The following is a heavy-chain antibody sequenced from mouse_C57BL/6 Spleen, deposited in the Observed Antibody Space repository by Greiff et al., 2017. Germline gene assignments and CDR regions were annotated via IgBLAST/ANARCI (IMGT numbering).Heavy chain of an antibody. Sequence: QVQLKESGPGLVAPSQSLSISCTVSGFSFTSYAISWVRQPPGKGLEWLGVIWTGGGTNYNSAHKSRKSISKDNSKSQVFLKMNRLQTDDKARYYCASTTAGDSMGDWGQGTSGTVS. V-gene: IGHV2-9-1*01. J-gene: IGHJ4*01. D-gene: IGHD1-2*01. CDR3: ASTTAGDSMGD. CDR1: GFSFTSYA. CDR2: IWTGGGT.